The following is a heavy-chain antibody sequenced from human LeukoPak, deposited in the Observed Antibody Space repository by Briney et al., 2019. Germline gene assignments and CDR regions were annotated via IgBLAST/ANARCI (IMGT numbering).Heavy chain of an antibody. CDR3: ARTTIAAASNFED. D-gene: IGHD6-13*01. CDR1: GFTFSDYY. J-gene: IGHJ4*02. CDR2: ISSFSNFN. V-gene: IGHV3-11*03. Sequence: PGGSLRLSCAASGFTFSDYYMSWIRQAPGKGLEWVSHISSFSNFNSYADAVKGRFTISSDNAKNPLYLQVNSLRDDDTAEYYWARTTIAAASNFEDWGQATLVSVS.